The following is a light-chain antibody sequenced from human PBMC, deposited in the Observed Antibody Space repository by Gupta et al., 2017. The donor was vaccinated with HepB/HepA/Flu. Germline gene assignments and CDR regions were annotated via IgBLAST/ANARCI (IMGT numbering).Light chain of an antibody. CDR1: QSISSF. J-gene: IGKJ4*01. V-gene: IGKV1-39*01. CDR2: AAS. CDR3: QQSYTTQFT. Sequence: KTHSVTTLHGTVGDRVTITCRTSQSISSFLNCHQHKPGKAPKLLIYAASILQSGVPSRFSGSGSGTQFNFTISSLQPEDFATYYCQQSYTTQFTFGGGARLEIK.